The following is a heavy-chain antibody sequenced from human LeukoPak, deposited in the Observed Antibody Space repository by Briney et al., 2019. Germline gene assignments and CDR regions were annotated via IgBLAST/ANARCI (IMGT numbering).Heavy chain of an antibody. V-gene: IGHV4-4*02. Sequence: PSETLSLTCAVSGGSISSSNWWSWVRQPPGKGLEWIGEIYHSGSTNYNPSLKSRVTISVDKSKNQFSLKLSSVTAADTAVYYCARDRAGYDILTGYDGWFDPWGQGTLVTVSS. J-gene: IGHJ5*02. D-gene: IGHD3-9*01. CDR3: ARDRAGYDILTGYDGWFDP. CDR2: IYHSGST. CDR1: GGSISSSNW.